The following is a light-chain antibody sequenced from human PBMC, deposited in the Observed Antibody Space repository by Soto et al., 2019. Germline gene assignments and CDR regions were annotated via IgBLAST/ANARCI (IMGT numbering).Light chain of an antibody. V-gene: IGLV2-23*01. Sequence: QSALTQPASVSGSPGQSITISGTGPSSDVGTYELVSWYQHHPGRSPKLLIYQATQRPSGVSDRFSGSKSGNTASLTISGLQAEDETIYYCCSYAGDHTLIFGGGTKLTVL. CDR1: SSDVGTYEL. CDR3: CSYAGDHTLI. J-gene: IGLJ2*01. CDR2: QAT.